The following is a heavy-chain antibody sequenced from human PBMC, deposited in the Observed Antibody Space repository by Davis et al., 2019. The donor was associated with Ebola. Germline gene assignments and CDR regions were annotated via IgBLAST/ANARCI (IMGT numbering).Heavy chain of an antibody. Sequence: GESLKISCAASGFTFSSYGMHWVRQAPGKGLEWVAVISYDGSNKYYADSVKGRFTISRDNSKNTLYLQMNSLRAEDTAVYYCARGGAGTELLDAFDIWGQGTMVTVSS. V-gene: IGHV3-30*03. CDR3: ARGGAGTELLDAFDI. D-gene: IGHD1-1*01. J-gene: IGHJ3*02. CDR1: GFTFSSYG. CDR2: ISYDGSNK.